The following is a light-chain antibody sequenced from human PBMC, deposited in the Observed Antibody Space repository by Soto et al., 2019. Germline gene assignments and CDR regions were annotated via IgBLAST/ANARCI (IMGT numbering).Light chain of an antibody. CDR3: SSYTSATTYV. J-gene: IGLJ1*01. CDR2: DVS. V-gene: IGLV2-14*01. CDR1: SSDVGAYNY. Sequence: QSVLTQPASVSGSPGQSITISCTGTSSDVGAYNYDSWYQQYPGEALKVIIYDVSHRPAGVSNHFSGSKSGNTASLTISGLQTQDEADYYCSSYTSATTYVFGTGTKVTVL.